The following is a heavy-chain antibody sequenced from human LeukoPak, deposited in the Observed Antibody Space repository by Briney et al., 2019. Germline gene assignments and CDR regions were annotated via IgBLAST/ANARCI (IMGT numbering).Heavy chain of an antibody. J-gene: IGHJ4*02. V-gene: IGHV3-23*01. Sequence: GGSLRLSCAASGFTFNDYAMSWVRQAPGKGLEWVSAISGSGGSTYYADSVKGRFTISRDNSKNTLYLQMNSLRAEDTAVYYCAKLPQLGYYYFDYWGQGTLVTVSS. CDR2: ISGSGGST. CDR1: GFTFNDYA. D-gene: IGHD6-13*01. CDR3: AKLPQLGYYYFDY.